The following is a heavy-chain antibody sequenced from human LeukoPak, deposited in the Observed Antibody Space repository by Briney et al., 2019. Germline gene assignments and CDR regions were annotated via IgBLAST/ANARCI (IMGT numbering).Heavy chain of an antibody. Sequence: SETLSLTCTVSGGSIRSYYWSWIQQPAGKGLEWIGRIDKTGSTTYNPFLKRRVTVSVDTSKNQVSLKLTSVTAADTAVYYCAGDRYWYFDLWGRGTLVTVSS. V-gene: IGHV4-4*07. CDR2: IDKTGST. J-gene: IGHJ2*01. CDR1: GGSIRSYY. CDR3: AGDRYWYFDL.